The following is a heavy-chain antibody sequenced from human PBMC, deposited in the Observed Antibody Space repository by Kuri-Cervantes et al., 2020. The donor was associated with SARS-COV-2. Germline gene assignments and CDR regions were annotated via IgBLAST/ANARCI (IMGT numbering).Heavy chain of an antibody. CDR3: ARSLVVPAANWFDP. V-gene: IGHV1-18*01. CDR2: ISAYNGNT. D-gene: IGHD2-2*01. CDR1: GYTFTSYG. J-gene: IGHJ5*02. Sequence: ASVKVSCKASGYTFTSYGTSWVRQAPGQGLEWMGWISAYNGNTNYAQKLQGRVTMTTDTSTSTVYMELRSLRSDDTAVYYCARSLVVPAANWFDPWGQGTLVTVSS.